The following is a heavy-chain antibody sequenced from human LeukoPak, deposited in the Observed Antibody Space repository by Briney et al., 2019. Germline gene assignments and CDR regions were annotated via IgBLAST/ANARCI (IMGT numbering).Heavy chain of an antibody. D-gene: IGHD5-18*01. V-gene: IGHV4-59*08. CDR1: GGSISSYY. Sequence: SETLSLTCTVSGGSISSYYWSWIRQPPGKGLEWIGYIYYSGSTNYNPSLKSRVTISVDTSKNQFSLKLSSVTAADTAVYYCASQYGYSYGPSHFDYWGQGTLVTVSS. CDR3: ASQYGYSYGPSHFDY. CDR2: IYYSGST. J-gene: IGHJ4*02.